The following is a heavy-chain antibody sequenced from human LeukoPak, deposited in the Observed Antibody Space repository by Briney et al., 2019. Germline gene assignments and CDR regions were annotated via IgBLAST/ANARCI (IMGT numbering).Heavy chain of an antibody. J-gene: IGHJ4*02. V-gene: IGHV3-23*01. Sequence: PGGSLRLSCAASGFTFSSYAMSWVRQAPGKGLEWVSAISGSGGSTYYADSVKGRFTISRDNSKNTLYLQMNSLRAEDMAVYYCAKVPFIAVAGTGHLDYWGQGTLVTVSS. D-gene: IGHD6-19*01. CDR2: ISGSGGST. CDR3: AKVPFIAVAGTGHLDY. CDR1: GFTFSSYA.